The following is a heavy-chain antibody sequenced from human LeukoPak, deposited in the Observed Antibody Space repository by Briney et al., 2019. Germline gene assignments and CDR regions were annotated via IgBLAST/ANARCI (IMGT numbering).Heavy chain of an antibody. CDR2: LSRGGGST. V-gene: IGHV3-23*01. J-gene: IGHJ4*02. Sequence: PGGSLRLSCTGSGFNFNMFAIDWVRQAQGQGLEWVSGLSRGGGSTNYADSVKGRFTISRDKSKNMVILQMNSLRPEDTAVYYCAKEQRIRHCSEGVCMEGYYFDYWGQGTLDTISS. CDR3: AKEQRIRHCSEGVCMEGYYFDY. CDR1: GFNFNMFA. D-gene: IGHD2-8*01.